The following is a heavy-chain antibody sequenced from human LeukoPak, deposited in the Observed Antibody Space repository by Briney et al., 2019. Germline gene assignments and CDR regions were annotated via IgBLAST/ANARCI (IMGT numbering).Heavy chain of an antibody. CDR1: GFTFSSYD. Sequence: GGSLRLSCAASGFTFSSYDMRWVRQAPGKGLEWVSGINRSGGGTYYADSVKGRFTMSRDNSKNTLFLQMNSLRAEDTAVYYCAKVTWSSSGSDYWRQGTLVSVSS. D-gene: IGHD6-19*01. V-gene: IGHV3-23*01. CDR3: AKVTWSSSGSDY. CDR2: INRSGGGT. J-gene: IGHJ4*02.